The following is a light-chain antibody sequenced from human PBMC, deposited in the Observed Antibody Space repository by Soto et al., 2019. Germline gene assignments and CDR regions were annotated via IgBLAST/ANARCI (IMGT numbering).Light chain of an antibody. CDR1: QSVSSY. CDR3: QQYSTSRGT. Sequence: EIVLTQSQATLSLSPGERATLSCRASQSVSSYLAWYQQKPGQAPRLLIFDASNRATGIPARFSGSGSATDFTLTISSLEPEDFAVYYCQQYSTSRGTFGQGTKVDIK. J-gene: IGKJ1*01. CDR2: DAS. V-gene: IGKV3-11*01.